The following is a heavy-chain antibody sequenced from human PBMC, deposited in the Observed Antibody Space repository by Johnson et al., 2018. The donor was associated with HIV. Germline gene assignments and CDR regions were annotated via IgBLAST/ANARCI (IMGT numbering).Heavy chain of an antibody. Sequence: VQLVESGGGVVQAGRSLRLSCAASGFTFSSYAMHWVRQAPGKGLEYVANVNQDGSAKFYVDSVKGRFTISRDNAKNSLYLQMNSLRDEDTAVYYCVTADRGSAWGQGTTVTVSS. CDR1: GFTFSSYA. J-gene: IGHJ3*01. CDR2: VNQDGSAK. CDR3: VTADRGSA. V-gene: IGHV3-7*05. D-gene: IGHD1-26*01.